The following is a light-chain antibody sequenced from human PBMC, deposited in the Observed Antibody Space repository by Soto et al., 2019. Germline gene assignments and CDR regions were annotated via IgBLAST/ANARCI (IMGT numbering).Light chain of an antibody. Sequence: ESVLTQTPGTLSLSPGERATLSCRASQSVSRSYLAWYQQKPGQAPRLLIYGVSTRATGIPDRFSGSGSGTDFTLTISRLEPEDFAVYYCQQYDTSPLTFGGGTKVDIK. CDR1: QSVSRSY. V-gene: IGKV3-20*01. J-gene: IGKJ4*01. CDR3: QQYDTSPLT. CDR2: GVS.